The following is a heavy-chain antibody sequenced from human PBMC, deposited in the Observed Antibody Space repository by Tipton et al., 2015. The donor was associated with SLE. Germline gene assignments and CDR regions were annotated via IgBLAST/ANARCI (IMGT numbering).Heavy chain of an antibody. D-gene: IGHD3-22*01. CDR1: GYTFTSYA. V-gene: IGHV1-3*01. CDR3: ARRTYYYDSSGYPREGWFDP. Sequence: QLVQSGAEVKKPGASVKVSCKASGYTFTSYAMHWVRQAPGQRLEWMGWINAGNGNTNYAQKFQGRVTITTDESTSTAYMELSSLRSEDTAVYYCARRTYYYDSSGYPREGWFDPWGQGTLVTVSS. CDR2: INAGNGNT. J-gene: IGHJ5*02.